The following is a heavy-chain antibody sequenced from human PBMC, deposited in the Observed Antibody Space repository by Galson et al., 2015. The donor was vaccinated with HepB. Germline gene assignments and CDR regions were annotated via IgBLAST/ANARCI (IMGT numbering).Heavy chain of an antibody. J-gene: IGHJ6*02. V-gene: IGHV5-10-1*01. CDR2: IDPSDSYT. Sequence: QSGAEVKKPGESLRISCKGSGYSFTSYWISWVRQMPGKGLEWMGRIDPSDSYTNYSPSFQGHVTISADKSISTAYLQWSSLKASDTAMYYCARRCSSTSCPAEVDYYYGMDVWGQGTTVTVSS. CDR3: ARRCSSTSCPAEVDYYYGMDV. CDR1: GYSFTSYW. D-gene: IGHD2-2*01.